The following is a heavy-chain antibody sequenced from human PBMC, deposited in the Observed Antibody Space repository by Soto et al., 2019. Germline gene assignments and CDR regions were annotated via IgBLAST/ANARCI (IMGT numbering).Heavy chain of an antibody. CDR2: ISWNSGRI. J-gene: IGHJ3*02. CDR3: QKAIEWGGSQLYHAFDT. V-gene: IGHV3-9*01. Sequence: EVQLVESGGGLVQPGRSLRLSCAASGFTFDDYAMHWVRQAPGKGLEWVSGISWNSGRIDYADSVKGRFTISRDNAKNSLYLQMESQRVEVTALYSCQKAIEWGGSQLYHAFDTWGQGTIVSLPS. D-gene: IGHD1-26*01. CDR1: GFTFDDYA.